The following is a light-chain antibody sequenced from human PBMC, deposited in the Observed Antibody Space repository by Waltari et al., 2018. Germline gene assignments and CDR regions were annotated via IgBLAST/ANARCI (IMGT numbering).Light chain of an antibody. Sequence: DIQMTQSPSSVSASVGDTVTPTCRTSQSFSNWVAWYQQKPGKAPNLLIYGASSLQSGVPPRFSGSGSGTDFTLTISGLQPEDFAKYFCQQTNSFPWTFGQGTKVEVK. CDR1: QSFSNW. V-gene: IGKV1-12*01. CDR2: GAS. CDR3: QQTNSFPWT. J-gene: IGKJ1*01.